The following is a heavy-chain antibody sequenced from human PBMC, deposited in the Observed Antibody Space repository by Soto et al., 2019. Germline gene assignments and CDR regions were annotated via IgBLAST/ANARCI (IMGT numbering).Heavy chain of an antibody. Sequence: ASVKVSCKTSGYTFPSYDINWVRQATGQGLEWMGWMNPNSGNTGYAQKFQGRITMTRDTSIGTAYMELNSLRSEDTAVYYCARNRVGTIDFDYWGQGTLVTDSS. CDR1: GYTFPSYD. CDR2: MNPNSGNT. J-gene: IGHJ4*02. CDR3: ARNRVGTIDFDY. D-gene: IGHD1-1*01. V-gene: IGHV1-8*01.